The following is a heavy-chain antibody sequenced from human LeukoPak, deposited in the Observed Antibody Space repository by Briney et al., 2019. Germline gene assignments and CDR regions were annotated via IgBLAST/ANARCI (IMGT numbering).Heavy chain of an antibody. CDR3: AKDKRFDYDYYLDV. J-gene: IGHJ6*03. Sequence: GGSLRLSCAASGFSIGSYALHCCLRAPRKRVQEVFVSIGDAGGTYYSESVKGRFTFSRDNTKNTLSLQMNCLRAADTAVYYCAKDKRFDYDYYLDVWGKGTTVTVSS. CDR1: GFSIGSYA. V-gene: IGHV3-43*02. CDR2: SIGDAGGT. D-gene: IGHD3-16*01.